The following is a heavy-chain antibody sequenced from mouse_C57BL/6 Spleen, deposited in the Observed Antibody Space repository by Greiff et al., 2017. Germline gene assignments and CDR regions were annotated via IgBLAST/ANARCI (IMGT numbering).Heavy chain of an antibody. CDR1: GYTFTSYW. CDR3: ATRGYYYGSSDWYFDV. D-gene: IGHD1-1*01. V-gene: IGHV1-61*01. J-gene: IGHJ1*03. CDR2: IYPSDSET. Sequence: QVQLQQPGAELVRPGSSVKLSCKASGYTFTSYWMDWVKQRPGQGLEWIGNIYPSDSETHYNQKFKDKATLTVDKSSSTAYMQLSSLTSEDSAVYYCATRGYYYGSSDWYFDVWGTGTTVTVSS.